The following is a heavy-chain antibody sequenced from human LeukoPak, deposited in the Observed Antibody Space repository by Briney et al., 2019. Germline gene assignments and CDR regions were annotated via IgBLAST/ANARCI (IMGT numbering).Heavy chain of an antibody. D-gene: IGHD3-22*01. CDR2: ISGSGGST. Sequence: GGSLRLSCAASGFTFSSYAMSWVRQAPGKGLEWVTTISGSGGSTYYADSVKGRFTISRDNSKNTLYLQMNSLRAEDTAVYYCAKDGGGYDTSGYYYGDYWGQGTLVTVSS. J-gene: IGHJ4*02. V-gene: IGHV3-23*01. CDR1: GFTFSSYA. CDR3: AKDGGGYDTSGYYYGDY.